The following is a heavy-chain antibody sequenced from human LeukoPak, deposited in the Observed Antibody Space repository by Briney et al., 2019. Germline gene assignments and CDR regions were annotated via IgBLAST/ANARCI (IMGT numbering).Heavy chain of an antibody. J-gene: IGHJ3*02. CDR1: GFNFDTYA. CDR3: ARSLPTGTHTMVRGAIWDAFDI. CDR2: IWHDGSHK. V-gene: IGHV3-33*01. Sequence: PGGSLRLSCAASGFNFDTYAMHWVRQAPGQGLEWVALIWHDGSHKFYSNSVRGQFTISRDNSKNTLYLQMNSLRAEDTAVYYCARSLPTGTHTMVRGAIWDAFDIWGQGTMVTVSS. D-gene: IGHD3-10*01.